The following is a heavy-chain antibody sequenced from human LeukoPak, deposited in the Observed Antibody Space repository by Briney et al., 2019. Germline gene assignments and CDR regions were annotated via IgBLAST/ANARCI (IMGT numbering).Heavy chain of an antibody. Sequence: SETLSLTCSVTDYPISSGYFWGWIRQPPQKGLEWIATIPHSGSTYFSPSLKSRVIVSIDASKNQFSLNLTSVTAADTAVYYCAREHCAGGYCYFLDHWGQGILVTVSS. J-gene: IGHJ4*02. D-gene: IGHD2-8*02. CDR3: AREHCAGGYCYFLDH. CDR2: IPHSGST. V-gene: IGHV4-38-2*02. CDR1: DYPISSGYF.